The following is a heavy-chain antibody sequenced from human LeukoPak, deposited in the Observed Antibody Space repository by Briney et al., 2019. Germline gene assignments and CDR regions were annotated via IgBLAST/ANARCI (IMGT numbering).Heavy chain of an antibody. CDR1: GGSISSYY. J-gene: IGHJ6*02. CDR2: IYYSGST. Sequence: SSETLSLTCTVSGGSISSYYWSWIRQPPGKGLEWIGYIYYSGSTNYNPSLKSRVTISVDTSKNQFSLKLSSVTAADTAVYYCARANPKYYYYGMDVWGQGTTVTVSS. V-gene: IGHV4-59*12. CDR3: ARANPKYYYYGMDV.